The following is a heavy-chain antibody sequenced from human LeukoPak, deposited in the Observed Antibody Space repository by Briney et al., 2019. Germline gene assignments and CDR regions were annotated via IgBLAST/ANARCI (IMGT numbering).Heavy chain of an antibody. D-gene: IGHD6-13*01. CDR2: INTNTGNP. Sequence: ASVKVSCKASGYTFTSYAMNWVRQAPGQGLEWMGWINTNTGNPTYAQGFTGRFVFSLDTSVSTAYLQISSLKAEDTAAYYCASAAGTTFYYYYYMDVWGKGTTVTVSS. J-gene: IGHJ6*03. CDR1: GYTFTSYA. CDR3: ASAAGTTFYYYYYMDV. V-gene: IGHV7-4-1*02.